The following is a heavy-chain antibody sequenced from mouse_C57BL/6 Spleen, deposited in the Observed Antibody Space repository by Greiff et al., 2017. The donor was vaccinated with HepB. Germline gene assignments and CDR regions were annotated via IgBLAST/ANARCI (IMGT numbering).Heavy chain of an antibody. CDR3: ARGSTVVVEGYFDV. CDR1: GYTFTSYW. CDR2: IDPSDSET. Sequence: QVQLQQPGAELVRPGSSVKLSCKASGYTFTSYWMHWVKQRPIQGLEWIGNIDPSDSETPYNQKFKDKATLTVDKSSSQAYMQLSSLTSTDSAVYYCARGSTVVVEGYFDVWGTGTTVTVSS. J-gene: IGHJ1*03. V-gene: IGHV1-52*01. D-gene: IGHD1-1*01.